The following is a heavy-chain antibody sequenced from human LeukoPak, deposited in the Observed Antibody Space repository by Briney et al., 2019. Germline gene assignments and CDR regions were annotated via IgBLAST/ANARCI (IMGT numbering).Heavy chain of an antibody. V-gene: IGHV3-21*01. CDR3: ARGGNYDFWSGYLTNNWFDP. D-gene: IGHD3-3*01. CDR2: ISSSSSYI. J-gene: IGHJ5*02. CDR1: GSTFSSYS. Sequence: PGGSLRLSCAASGSTFSSYSMNWVRQAPGKGLEWVSSISSSSSYIYYADSVKGRFTISRDNAKNSLYLQMNSLRAEDAAVYYCARGGNYDFWSGYLTNNWFDPWGQGTLVTVSS.